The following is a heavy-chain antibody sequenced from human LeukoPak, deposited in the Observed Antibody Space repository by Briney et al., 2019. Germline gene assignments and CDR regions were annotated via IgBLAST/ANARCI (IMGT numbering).Heavy chain of an antibody. V-gene: IGHV3-30*18. CDR3: VKEQSSGNYRTADF. D-gene: IGHD3-10*01. CDR2: ITYDGITT. J-gene: IGHJ4*02. CDR1: GG. Sequence: GPSLRLSCAASGGMHWVRQAPGKGLEWVAVITYDGITTYFDDSVKGRFTIPRDASKSMLYLQMNSLRPEDTAVYYCVKEQSSGNYRTADFWGQGTLVTVSS.